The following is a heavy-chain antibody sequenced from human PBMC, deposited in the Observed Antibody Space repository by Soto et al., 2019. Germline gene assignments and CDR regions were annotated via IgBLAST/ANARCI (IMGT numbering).Heavy chain of an antibody. V-gene: IGHV2-26*02. CDR1: AFSLRSARMG. CDR2: IFPNDKR. J-gene: IGHJ4*02. Sequence: QVTLKESGPVLVKPTETLTLTCTVSAFSLRSARMGVSWIRQPPGKALEWLAHIFPNDKRSYRTYLRSRLTISKDTSKRQVVLKMTNMDPVDTATYFCVRMDSRIAADWGQGTLVTVSS. D-gene: IGHD6-25*01. CDR3: VRMDSRIAAD.